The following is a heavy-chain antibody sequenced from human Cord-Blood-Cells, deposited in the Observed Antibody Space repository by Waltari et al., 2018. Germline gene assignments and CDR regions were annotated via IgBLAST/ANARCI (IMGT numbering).Heavy chain of an antibody. CDR3: AREGSMVRGVITWFDP. Sequence: QVQLQQWGAGLLKPSETLSLTCAVYGGSFSGYYWSWIRQPPGKGLEWIGEINHSGSTNDNPSLKSRVTISVDTSKNQFSLKLSSVTAADTAVYYCAREGSMVRGVITWFDPWGQGTLVTVSS. J-gene: IGHJ5*02. V-gene: IGHV4-34*01. CDR2: INHSGST. D-gene: IGHD3-10*01. CDR1: GGSFSGYY.